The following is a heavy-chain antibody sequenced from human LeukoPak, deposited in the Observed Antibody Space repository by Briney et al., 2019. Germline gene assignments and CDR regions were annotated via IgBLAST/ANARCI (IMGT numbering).Heavy chain of an antibody. CDR1: GGSISSYY. Sequence: SDTLSPTCTVSGGSISSYYCNWIRQPPGKGLEWIGYIYYIGSTNYNPSLKSRVTISVETSKNQFSLKLNSVTAADTAVYYCATGAGGWFDPWGQGTLVTVSS. D-gene: IGHD4/OR15-4a*01. J-gene: IGHJ5*02. CDR2: IYYIGST. CDR3: ATGAGGWFDP. V-gene: IGHV4-59*07.